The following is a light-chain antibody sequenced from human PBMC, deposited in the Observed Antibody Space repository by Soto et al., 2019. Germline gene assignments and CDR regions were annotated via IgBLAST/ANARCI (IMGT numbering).Light chain of an antibody. CDR1: QSVSSN. Sequence: IMMTDSPAPMSESPVERATLSCRASQSVSSNLAWYQQKPGQAPRLLIYGASTRATGIPARFSGSGSGTDFTLTISRLEPEDFVVYYCQQYGRSPTFGQGTKVDI. CDR3: QQYGRSPT. CDR2: GAS. J-gene: IGKJ1*01. V-gene: IGKV3-20*01.